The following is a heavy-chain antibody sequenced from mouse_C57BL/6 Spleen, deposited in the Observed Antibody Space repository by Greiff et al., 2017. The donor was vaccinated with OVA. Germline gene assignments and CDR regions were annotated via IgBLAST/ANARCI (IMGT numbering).Heavy chain of an antibody. J-gene: IGHJ4*01. D-gene: IGHD2-2*01. Sequence: EVQLQQSGPELVKPGASVKMSCKASGYTFTDYNMHWVKQSHGKSLEWIGYINPNNGGTSYNQKFKGKATLTVNKSSSTAYMELRSLTSEESAVYYCARGWIRRDYAMDYWGQGTSVTVSS. CDR2: INPNNGGT. V-gene: IGHV1-22*01. CDR3: ARGWIRRDYAMDY. CDR1: GYTFTDYN.